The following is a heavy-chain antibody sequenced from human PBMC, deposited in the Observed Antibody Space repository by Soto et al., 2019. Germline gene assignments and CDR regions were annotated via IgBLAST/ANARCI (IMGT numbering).Heavy chain of an antibody. V-gene: IGHV4-30-2*01. CDR3: ARSHPELGLGDYFEH. CDR1: GGSISSGNYY. Sequence: QLQLQESGSGLVKPSQTLSLTCAVSGGSISSGNYYWSWIRQPPGKGLEWIGFIYHSGTTYYNPSLQSRVTISADRSGNQFSLRLSSVTAADTAVYFCARSHPELGLGDYFEHWGQGTLLTVSS. J-gene: IGHJ4*02. CDR2: IYHSGTT. D-gene: IGHD3-16*01.